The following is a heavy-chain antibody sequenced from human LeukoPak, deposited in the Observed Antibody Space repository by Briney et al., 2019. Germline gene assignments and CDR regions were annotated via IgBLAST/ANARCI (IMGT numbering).Heavy chain of an antibody. CDR1: GFTFSSYW. J-gene: IGHJ4*02. V-gene: IGHV3-7*04. Sequence: GGSLRLSCAASGFTFSSYWMNWARQAPGKGLEWVASINHNGNVNYYVDSVKGRFTISRDNAKNSLYLQMNCLRAEDTAIYYCTRVGYIDEGIDYWGQGTLVTVSS. CDR3: TRVGYIDEGIDY. D-gene: IGHD5-24*01. CDR2: INHNGNVN.